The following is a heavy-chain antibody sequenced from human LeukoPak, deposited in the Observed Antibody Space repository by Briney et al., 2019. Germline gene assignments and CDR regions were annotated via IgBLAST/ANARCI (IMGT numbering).Heavy chain of an antibody. J-gene: IGHJ4*02. CDR3: ARVFRAYYDSSGYSEFGY. CDR2: INWNGGST. Sequence: GGSLRPSCAASGFTFDDYGMSWVRQAPGKGLEWVSGINWNGGSTGYADSVKGRFTISRDNAKNSLYLQMNSLRAEDTALHYCARVFRAYYDSSGYSEFGYWGQGTLVNVSS. D-gene: IGHD3-22*01. CDR1: GFTFDDYG. V-gene: IGHV3-20*04.